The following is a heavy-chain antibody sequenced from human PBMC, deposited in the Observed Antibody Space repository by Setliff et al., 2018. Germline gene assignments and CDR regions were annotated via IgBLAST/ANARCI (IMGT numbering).Heavy chain of an antibody. J-gene: IGHJ4*02. D-gene: IGHD1-1*01. CDR2: IYYSGST. CDR1: GGSVSDSTYY. V-gene: IGHV4-39*01. Sequence: SETLSLTCTVSGGSVSDSTYYWGWVRQPPGRGLEWIGSIYYSGSTYYNPSLRSRVTISVDTSKNQFSLNVNSVIAADTAVYYCARTGTYRYFDYWGQGALVTVS. CDR3: ARTGTYRYFDY.